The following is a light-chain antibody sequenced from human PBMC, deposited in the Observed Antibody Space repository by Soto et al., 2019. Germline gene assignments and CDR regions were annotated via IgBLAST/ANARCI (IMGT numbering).Light chain of an antibody. Sequence: QSVLTQPPSASGTPGQRVTISCSGSSSNIGSNTVNWYQQLPGTAPTLLIFSSKQRHPGVPDRFSGSKSGTSASLAITGLQTEDEADYYCAAWDDSLSGVVFGGGTKVTVL. CDR3: AAWDDSLSGVV. J-gene: IGLJ2*01. CDR1: SSNIGSNT. V-gene: IGLV1-44*01. CDR2: SSK.